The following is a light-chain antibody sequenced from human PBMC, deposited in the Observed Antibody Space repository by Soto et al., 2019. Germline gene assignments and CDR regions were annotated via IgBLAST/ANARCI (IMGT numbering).Light chain of an antibody. CDR2: DAS. CDR3: QEYASAPFT. J-gene: IGKJ3*01. V-gene: IGKV1-27*01. Sequence: DIQMTQSPSSLSASVGDRVTITCRASQGISNSLAWFQQRPGKVPKLLIYDASTFQSGVPSRFSGSGSGTEFTLTISSLQPDDFASYYCQEYASAPFTFGPGTKVDIK. CDR1: QGISNS.